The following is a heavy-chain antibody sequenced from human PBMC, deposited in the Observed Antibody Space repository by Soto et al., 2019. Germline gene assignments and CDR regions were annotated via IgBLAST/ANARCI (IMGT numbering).Heavy chain of an antibody. V-gene: IGHV4-30-4*01. J-gene: IGHJ4*02. CDR1: GGSISSGDYY. CDR2: IYYSGST. D-gene: IGHD2-2*01. CDR3: ARIYQLLSHYFDY. Sequence: PSETLSLTCTVSGGSISSGDYYWSWIRQPPGKGLEWIGYIYYSGSTYYNPSLKSRVTISVDTSKNQFSLKLSSVTAADTAVYYCARIYQLLSHYFDYWGQGTLVTVSS.